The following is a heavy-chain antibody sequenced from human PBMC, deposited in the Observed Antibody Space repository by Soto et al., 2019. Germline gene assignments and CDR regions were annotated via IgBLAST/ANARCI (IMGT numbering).Heavy chain of an antibody. V-gene: IGHV3-7*01. CDR3: ARDYDFWSGYPYYFDY. D-gene: IGHD3-3*01. Sequence: GGSLRLSCAASGFTFSSYWMSWVRQAPGKGLEWVANIKQDGSEKYYVDSVKGRFTISRDSAKNSLYLQMNSLRAEDTAVYYCARDYDFWSGYPYYFDYWGQGTLVTVSS. J-gene: IGHJ4*02. CDR1: GFTFSSYW. CDR2: IKQDGSEK.